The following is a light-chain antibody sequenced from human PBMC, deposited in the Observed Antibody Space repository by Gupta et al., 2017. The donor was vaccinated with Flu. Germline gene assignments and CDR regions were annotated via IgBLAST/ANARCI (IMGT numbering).Light chain of an antibody. J-gene: IGLJ2*01. CDR2: DNE. CDR1: GADYD. CDR3: QSYDSSRSGSV. V-gene: IGLV1-40*01. Sequence: PGKRATITCTGIGADYDVHWYQQLRGTAPNLLIFDNEYRPSGVPDRFSGSKSGTSASLAITGLQAEDEADYYCQSYDSSRSGSVFGGGTRLTVL.